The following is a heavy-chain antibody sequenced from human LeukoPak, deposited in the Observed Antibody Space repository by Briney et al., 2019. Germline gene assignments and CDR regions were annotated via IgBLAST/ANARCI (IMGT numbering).Heavy chain of an antibody. CDR2: ISSNGGST. J-gene: IGHJ4*02. CDR3: ARGTIQQLVNTPFDY. CDR1: GFTFSAYT. Sequence: GGSLRLSCAASGFTFSAYTMHWVRQAPGKGLEYVSAISSNGGSTYYANSVKGRFTISRDNSKNTLYLQMGSLRAEDMAVYYCARGTIQQLVNTPFDYWGQGTLVTVSS. D-gene: IGHD6-13*01. V-gene: IGHV3-64*01.